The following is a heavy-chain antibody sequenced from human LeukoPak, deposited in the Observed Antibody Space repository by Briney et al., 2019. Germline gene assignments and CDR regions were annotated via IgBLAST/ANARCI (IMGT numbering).Heavy chain of an antibody. D-gene: IGHD3-22*01. CDR1: GDSISTNS. CDR3: ARGAYDSSGSYYYFDY. J-gene: IGHJ4*02. Sequence: SETLSLTYTVSGDSISTNSWIWIRQPPGKGLEWIGYIYYSGTTNYNPSLKSRVTISIDTSKNQFSLKLSSVTAADTAIYYCARGAYDSSGSYYYFDYWGQGTLVTVSS. V-gene: IGHV4-59*01. CDR2: IYYSGTT.